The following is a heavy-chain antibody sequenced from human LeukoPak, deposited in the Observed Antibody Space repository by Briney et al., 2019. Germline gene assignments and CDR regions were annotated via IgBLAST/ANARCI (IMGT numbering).Heavy chain of an antibody. CDR2: INHSGST. V-gene: IGHV4-30-4*08. CDR3: ARLEHFGHYDFWSGYDGWFDP. Sequence: SQTLSLTCTVSGGSISSGDYYWSWIRQPPGKGLEWIGEINHSGSTNYNPSLKSRVTISVDTSKNQFSLKLSSVTAADTAVYYCARLEHFGHYDFWSGYDGWFDPWGQGTLVTVSS. J-gene: IGHJ5*02. CDR1: GGSISSGDYY. D-gene: IGHD3-3*01.